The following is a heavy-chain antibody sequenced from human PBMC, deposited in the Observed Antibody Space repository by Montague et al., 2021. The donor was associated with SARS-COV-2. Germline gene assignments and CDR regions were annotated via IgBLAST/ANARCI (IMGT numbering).Heavy chain of an antibody. Sequence: SETLSLTCTVSGESISGFYWNWIRQPAGKGLEWIGRIYSTGGTNSNHSLKSRVTMSVGTSKNEISLGLNSVTAADTAVYYCASGVVAAPPVVDHWGRGTLVTVSS. CDR3: ASGVVAAPPVVDH. CDR1: GESISGFY. CDR2: IYSTGGT. J-gene: IGHJ4*02. D-gene: IGHD2-15*01. V-gene: IGHV4-4*07.